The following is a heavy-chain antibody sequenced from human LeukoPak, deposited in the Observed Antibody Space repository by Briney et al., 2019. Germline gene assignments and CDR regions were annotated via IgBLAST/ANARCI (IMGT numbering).Heavy chain of an antibody. Sequence: SETLSLTCTVSGGSISTYYWNWIRQPPGKGLEWIGYIYYSGTTNYNPSLKSRVSMSVDTSKNQFSLKLSSVTAADTAVYYCGRDGCSGGTCSPYHWGQGTLVTVSS. V-gene: IGHV4-59*12. CDR3: GRDGCSGGTCSPYH. J-gene: IGHJ5*02. CDR2: IYYSGTT. CDR1: GGSISTYY. D-gene: IGHD2-15*01.